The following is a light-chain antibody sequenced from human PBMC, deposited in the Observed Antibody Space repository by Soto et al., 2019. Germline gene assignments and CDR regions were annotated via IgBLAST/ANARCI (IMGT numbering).Light chain of an antibody. Sequence: IQLTQSPSSLSASVGDRVTISCRASQGISYFLAWYQQQPGKAPKLLIYAASTRQSGVPSRFSGGGSGTDFTLTISSLQPEDFGAYYCHQCDSSPVTFGGGTKVDIK. CDR3: HQCDSSPVT. CDR1: QGISYF. CDR2: AAS. V-gene: IGKV1-9*01. J-gene: IGKJ4*01.